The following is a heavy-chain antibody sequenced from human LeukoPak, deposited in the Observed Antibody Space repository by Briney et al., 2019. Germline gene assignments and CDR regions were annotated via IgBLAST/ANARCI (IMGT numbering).Heavy chain of an antibody. CDR1: GFTFSSYA. CDR2: ISYDGSNK. Sequence: PGGSLRVSCAASGFTFSSYAMHWVRQAPGTGLEWVAVISYDGSNKYYADSVKGRFTISRDNSRNTLYLQMNSLRAEDTALYYCATPLGDGYQVFNYFDYWGQGTLVTVSS. J-gene: IGHJ4*02. D-gene: IGHD5-18*01. CDR3: ATPLGDGYQVFNYFDY. V-gene: IGHV3-30*04.